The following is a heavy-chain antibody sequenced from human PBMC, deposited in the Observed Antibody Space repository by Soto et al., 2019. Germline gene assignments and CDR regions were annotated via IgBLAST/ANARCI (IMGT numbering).Heavy chain of an antibody. D-gene: IGHD6-19*01. Sequence: SETLSLTCTVSGGSIRSYDWSWIRQPPGKGLEWIGYIYYSGSTNYNPSLKSRVTISVNTSKNQFSLKLTSVTAADTAVYYCARVSSGWWYVDYWGQGTLVTVSS. CDR3: ARVSSGWWYVDY. CDR2: IYYSGST. V-gene: IGHV4-59*01. J-gene: IGHJ4*02. CDR1: GGSIRSYD.